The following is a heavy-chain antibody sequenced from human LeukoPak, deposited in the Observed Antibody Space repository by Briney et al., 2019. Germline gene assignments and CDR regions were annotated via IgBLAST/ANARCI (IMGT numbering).Heavy chain of an antibody. CDR1: GFTFSSYA. CDR2: ISYDGSDK. V-gene: IGHV3-30*04. CDR3: ARARPSMWIDY. D-gene: IGHD5-12*01. Sequence: GGSLRLSCAASGFTFSSYAMYWVRQAPGKGLEWVAVISYDGSDKFYADSVKGRFTISRDSSKNTLYLQMNSLRPEDTAVYYCARARPSMWIDYWGQGTLVTVCS. J-gene: IGHJ4*02.